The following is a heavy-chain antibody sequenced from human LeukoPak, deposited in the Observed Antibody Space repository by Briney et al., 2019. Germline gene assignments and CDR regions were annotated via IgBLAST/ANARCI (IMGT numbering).Heavy chain of an antibody. CDR3: ARDGIIAAADFDC. CDR2: TYYRSKWYN. Sequence: SQTLSLTCAISGDSVSSNSAAWNWLRQSPSRGLEWLGRTYYRSKWYNDYAVSVKSRITINPDTSKNQFSLQLNSVTPEDTAVYYCARDGIIAAADFDCWGQGTLVTVSS. V-gene: IGHV6-1*01. D-gene: IGHD6-13*01. CDR1: GDSVSSNSAA. J-gene: IGHJ4*02.